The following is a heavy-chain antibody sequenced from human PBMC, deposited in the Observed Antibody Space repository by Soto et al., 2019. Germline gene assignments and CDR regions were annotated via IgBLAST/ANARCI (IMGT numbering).Heavy chain of an antibody. CDR3: EGGHCFTSSCSYLDL. Sequence: QVQLQESGPGLVKPSQTLSLTCTVSGGSISSGGSYWSWIRQSPGKGLEWIGYIYYSGTTYYNPSLKSRVAISLDTSKNQFYLKLSSVTAADTAIYYCEGGHCFTSSCSYLDLWGRGTLVTVSS. D-gene: IGHD2-2*01. V-gene: IGHV4-31*03. CDR1: GGSISSGGSY. J-gene: IGHJ2*01. CDR2: IYYSGTT.